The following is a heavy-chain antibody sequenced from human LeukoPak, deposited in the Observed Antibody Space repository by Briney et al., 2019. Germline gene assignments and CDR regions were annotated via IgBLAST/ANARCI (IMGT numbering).Heavy chain of an antibody. J-gene: IGHJ5*02. V-gene: IGHV4-59*08. CDR1: GGSLSGSY. D-gene: IGHD3-10*01. Sequence: SEALSLTCAVYGGSLSGSYWSWIRQPPGKGLEWIGYIYYSGSTNYNPSLKSRVTISVDTSKNQFSLKLSSVTAADTAVYYCARQVRSMVRGVLGWFDPWGQGTLVTVSS. CDR2: IYYSGST. CDR3: ARQVRSMVRGVLGWFDP.